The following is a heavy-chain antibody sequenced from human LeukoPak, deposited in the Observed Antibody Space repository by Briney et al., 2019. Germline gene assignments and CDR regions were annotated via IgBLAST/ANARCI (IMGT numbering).Heavy chain of an antibody. D-gene: IGHD5-12*01. Sequence: ASVKVSCKASGGTFSSYAISWVRQAPGQGLEWMGRIIPIFGTANYAQKFQGRVTITTDESTSTAYMELSSLRSEDTAVYYCASPGSGYDYWFDPWGQGTLVTVSS. J-gene: IGHJ5*02. V-gene: IGHV1-69*05. CDR3: ASPGSGYDYWFDP. CDR2: IIPIFGTA. CDR1: GGTFSSYA.